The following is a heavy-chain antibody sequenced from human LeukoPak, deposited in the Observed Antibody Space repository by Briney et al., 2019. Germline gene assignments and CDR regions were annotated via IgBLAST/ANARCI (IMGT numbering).Heavy chain of an antibody. CDR3: ARAQIVATIKYYYYMDV. CDR2: IYYSGST. V-gene: IGHV4-59*01. CDR1: GGSLSSYY. Sequence: SETLSLTCTVSGGSLSSYYWSWIRPPPGKGLDWIGYIYYSGSTNYNPSLKSRVTISVDTPKNQFSLKLSSVTAADTAVYYCARAQIVATIKYYYYMDVWGKGTTVTVSS. D-gene: IGHD5-12*01. J-gene: IGHJ6*03.